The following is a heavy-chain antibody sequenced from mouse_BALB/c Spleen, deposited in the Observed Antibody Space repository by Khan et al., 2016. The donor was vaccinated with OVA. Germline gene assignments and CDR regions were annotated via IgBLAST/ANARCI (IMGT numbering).Heavy chain of an antibody. D-gene: IGHD1-1*01. CDR2: INPYNDGT. J-gene: IGHJ3*01. CDR1: GYTFTNYI. V-gene: IGHV1S136*01. Sequence: VQLQQSGPERVKPGASVKMSFKASGYTFTNYIIHWVKQKPGQGLEWIGYINPYNDGTKYNEKFKGKATLTSDKSSSTAYMVLSGLTSEDSAVYYCARDYGSSFWFAYWGKGTLVTVSA. CDR3: ARDYGSSFWFAY.